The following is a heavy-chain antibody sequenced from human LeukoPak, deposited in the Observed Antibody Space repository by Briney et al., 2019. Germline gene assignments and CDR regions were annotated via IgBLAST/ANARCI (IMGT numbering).Heavy chain of an antibody. CDR3: GREEYSNGALIDQ. Sequence: KTGGSLRLSCAASGFTFSSYSMGWVRQAPGRGLEWVSSITSRSTYIYYADSVKGRFTISRDDAKNSLYLQMNSLRAEDTAVYYCGREEYSNGALIDQWGQGTLVTVSS. CDR1: GFTFSSYS. CDR2: ITSRSTYI. D-gene: IGHD6-6*01. J-gene: IGHJ4*02. V-gene: IGHV3-21*01.